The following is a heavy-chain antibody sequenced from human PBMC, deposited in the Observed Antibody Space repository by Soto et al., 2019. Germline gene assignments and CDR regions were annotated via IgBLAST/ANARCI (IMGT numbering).Heavy chain of an antibody. CDR1: GGSISSSNW. V-gene: IGHV4-4*02. CDR2: IYHSGST. D-gene: IGHD3-22*01. Sequence: SETLSLTCAVSGGSISSSNWWSWVRQPPGKGLEWIGEIYHSGSTNYNPSLKSRVTISVDKSKNQFSLKLSSVTAAGTAVYYCARETKDSSGYWDVWGHGTTVTVSS. J-gene: IGHJ6*02. CDR3: ARETKDSSGYWDV.